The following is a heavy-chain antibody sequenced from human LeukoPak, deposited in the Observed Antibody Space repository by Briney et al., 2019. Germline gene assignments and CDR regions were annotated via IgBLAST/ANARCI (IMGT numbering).Heavy chain of an antibody. CDR1: GGSISSGGYS. CDR2: IYYSGST. J-gene: IGHJ4*02. CDR3: ARSKRWGPFDY. D-gene: IGHD5-24*01. V-gene: IGHV4-30-4*07. Sequence: SQTLSLTCAVSGGSISSGGYSWSWIRQPPGKGLEWIGYIYYSGSTYYNPSLKSRVTISVDTSKNQFSLKLSSVTAADTAVYYCARSKRWGPFDYWGQGTLVTVSS.